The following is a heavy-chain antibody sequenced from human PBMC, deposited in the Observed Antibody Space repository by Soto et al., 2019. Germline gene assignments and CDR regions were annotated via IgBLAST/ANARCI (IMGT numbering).Heavy chain of an antibody. CDR2: IKGDETTS. V-gene: IGHV3-74*01. J-gene: IGHJ4*02. CDR3: ARGAFGSSYVDY. D-gene: IGHD3-10*01. Sequence: EVQVVESGGASVQPGGSLRLSCAASGFTFTSYWMHWVRQAPGKGLLWMSRIKGDETTSSYANSVKGRFTIPRDNAKNTVYLQMNSLRAEDTAVYYCARGAFGSSYVDYWGQGNLVTVSS. CDR1: GFTFTSYW.